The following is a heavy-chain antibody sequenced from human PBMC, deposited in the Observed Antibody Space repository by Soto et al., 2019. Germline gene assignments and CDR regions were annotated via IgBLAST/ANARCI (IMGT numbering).Heavy chain of an antibody. CDR1: GYTFTSYA. J-gene: IGHJ2*01. V-gene: IGHV1-3*01. Sequence: GASVKVSCKASGYTFTSYAMHWVRQAPGQRLEWMGWINAGNGNTKYSQKFQGRVTITRDTSASTAYMELSSLRSEDTAVYYCARDLNYCSGGSCPHWYFDLWGRGTLVTVSS. CDR2: INAGNGNT. D-gene: IGHD2-15*01. CDR3: ARDLNYCSGGSCPHWYFDL.